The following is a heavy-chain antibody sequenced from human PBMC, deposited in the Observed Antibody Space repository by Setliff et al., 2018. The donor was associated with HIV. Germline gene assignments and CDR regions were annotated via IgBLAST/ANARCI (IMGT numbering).Heavy chain of an antibody. V-gene: IGHV4-39*07. CDR2: IYHSGST. Sequence: SETLSLTCTVSGDSLSSSSYYWGWIRQPPGKGLEWIGSIYHSGSTYYNPSLKSRVTISVDTSKNQFSLKLSSVTAADTAVYHCARRNSGWYDAFDIWGQGTMVTVSS. CDR1: GDSLSSSSYY. D-gene: IGHD6-19*01. CDR3: ARRNSGWYDAFDI. J-gene: IGHJ3*02.